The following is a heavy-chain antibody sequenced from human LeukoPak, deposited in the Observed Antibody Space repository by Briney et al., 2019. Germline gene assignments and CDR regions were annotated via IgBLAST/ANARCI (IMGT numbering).Heavy chain of an antibody. CDR3: ASLHYYYFYMDV. J-gene: IGHJ6*03. CDR1: GASVGSGGYY. V-gene: IGHV4-31*03. D-gene: IGHD5/OR15-5a*01. CDR2: ITYSGST. Sequence: PSETLSLTCTVSGASVGSGGYYWPLIRQHPEKGLEWIGYITYSGSTYYNPSLKSRVTISLDTSKNQFSLKLNSVTAADTAVYHCASLHYYYFYMDVWGKGTTVTVSS.